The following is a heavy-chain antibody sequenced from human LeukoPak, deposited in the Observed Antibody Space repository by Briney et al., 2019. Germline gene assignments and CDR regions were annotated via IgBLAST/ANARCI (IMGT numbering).Heavy chain of an antibody. J-gene: IGHJ4*02. CDR2: IRYDGSNK. Sequence: GGSLRLSCAASGFTFSSYGMHWVRQAPGKGLEWVAFIRYDGSNKYYADSVKGRFTISRDNSKNTLYLQMNSLRAEDTAVYYCAREVMSGWRRGRFDYWGQGTLVTVSS. CDR1: GFTFSSYG. V-gene: IGHV3-30*02. D-gene: IGHD6-19*01. CDR3: AREVMSGWRRGRFDY.